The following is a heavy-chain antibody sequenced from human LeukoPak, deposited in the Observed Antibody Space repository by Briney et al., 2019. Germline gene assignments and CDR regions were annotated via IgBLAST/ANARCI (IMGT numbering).Heavy chain of an antibody. CDR3: AKGDYDILTGYPDY. J-gene: IGHJ4*02. CDR2: ISSSGSTI. D-gene: IGHD3-9*01. Sequence: GGSLRLSCAASGFTFSSYAMSWVRQAPGKGLEWVSYISSSGSTIYYADSVKGRFTISRDNAKNSLYLQMNSLRAEDMALYYCAKGDYDILTGYPDYWGQGTLVTVSS. V-gene: IGHV3-48*04. CDR1: GFTFSSYA.